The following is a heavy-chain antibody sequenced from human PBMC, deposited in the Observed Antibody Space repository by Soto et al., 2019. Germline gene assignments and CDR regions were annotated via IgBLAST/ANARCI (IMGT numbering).Heavy chain of an antibody. CDR2: INPSGGST. J-gene: IGHJ2*01. CDR3: ASEKEVPPGYFDL. CDR1: GYTFSRYY. V-gene: IGHV1-46*01. Sequence: ASVKVSCKASGYTFSRYYIHWVRQAAGQGLEWMGVINPSGGSTTHAQNFQGRVTMTRDTSTSTVYMELSSLRSDDMAVYYCASEKEVPPGYFDLWGRGTLVTVSP. D-gene: IGHD2-2*01.